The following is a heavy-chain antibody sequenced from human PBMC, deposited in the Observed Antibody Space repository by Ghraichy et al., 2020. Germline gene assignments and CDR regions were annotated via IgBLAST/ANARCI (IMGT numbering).Heavy chain of an antibody. V-gene: IGHV1-8*03. Sequence: ASVKVSCKASGYTFTSYDINWVRQATGQGLEWMGWMNPNSGNTGYAQKFQGRVTITRNTSISTAYMELSSLRSEDTAVYYCARAFADYDSSGYAYYYGMDVWGQGTTVTVSS. CDR3: ARAFADYDSSGYAYYYGMDV. CDR2: MNPNSGNT. CDR1: GYTFTSYD. D-gene: IGHD3-22*01. J-gene: IGHJ6*02.